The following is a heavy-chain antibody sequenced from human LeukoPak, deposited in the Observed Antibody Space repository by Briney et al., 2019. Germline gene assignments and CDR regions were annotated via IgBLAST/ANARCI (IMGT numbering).Heavy chain of an antibody. J-gene: IGHJ6*03. V-gene: IGHV1-69*05. Sequence: AWVKVSCKASGGTFSSYAISWVRQAPGQGLEWRGGIIPIFGTANYAQKFQGRVTITTDESTSTAYMELSSLRSEDTAVYYCARVVRGRLYYYMDVWGKGTTVTVSS. CDR3: ARVVRGRLYYYMDV. D-gene: IGHD3-10*01. CDR1: GGTFSSYA. CDR2: IIPIFGTA.